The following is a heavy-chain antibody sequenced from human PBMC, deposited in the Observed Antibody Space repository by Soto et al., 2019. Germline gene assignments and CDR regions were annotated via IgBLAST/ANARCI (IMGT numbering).Heavy chain of an antibody. J-gene: IGHJ4*02. D-gene: IGHD3-3*01. CDR1: GFIFDDFA. CDR3: TKVGGLYDFWSGPLHFDL. CDR2: ISWNSDSI. Sequence: ESGGGLVQPGRSLRLSCAGSGFIFDDFAIHWVRQAPGKGLEWVSGISWNSDSIGYVDSVKGRFTISRDNAKNSLYLQMNSLRVEDTALYYCTKVGGLYDFWSGPLHFDLWGQGTLVTVSS. V-gene: IGHV3-9*01.